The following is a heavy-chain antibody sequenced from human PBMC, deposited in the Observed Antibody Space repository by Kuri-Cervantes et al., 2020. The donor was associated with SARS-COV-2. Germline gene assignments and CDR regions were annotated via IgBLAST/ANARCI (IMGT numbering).Heavy chain of an antibody. Sequence: SLKISCAASGFTFSSYAMHWVRQAPGKGLEWVAVISYDGSNKYYADSVKGRFTISRDNSKNTLYLQMNSLRAEDTTVYYCAREEWLLSSDYYYYYYGMDVWGQGTTVTVSS. CDR3: AREEWLLSSDYYYYYYGMDV. J-gene: IGHJ6*02. CDR2: ISYDGSNK. D-gene: IGHD3-3*01. CDR1: GFTFSSYA. V-gene: IGHV3-30-3*01.